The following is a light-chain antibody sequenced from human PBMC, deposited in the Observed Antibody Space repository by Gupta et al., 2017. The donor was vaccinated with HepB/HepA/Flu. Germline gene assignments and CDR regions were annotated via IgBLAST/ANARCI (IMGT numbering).Light chain of an antibody. CDR1: QSVSSY. V-gene: IGKV3-11*01. J-gene: IGKJ3*01. CDR2: DAS. Sequence: DIVLTQSPATLSLSPGERATLSCRASQSVSSYLAWYQQRPGQAPRLLSNDASNRATGITGRFSGSGSWKEFTLNLGGWDPEDFAIYDFQQRNKWPETFGHGTKVEI. CDR3: QQRNKWPET.